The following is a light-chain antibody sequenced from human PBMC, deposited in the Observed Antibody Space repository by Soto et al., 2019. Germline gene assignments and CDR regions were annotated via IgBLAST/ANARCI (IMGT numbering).Light chain of an antibody. J-gene: IGKJ5*01. CDR1: QSISSY. Sequence: DIQMTQSPSSLSASVGDRVTISCRASQSISSYLNWYQQKPGKAPNLLIYTASNLQSGVPSRFSGSGSGTDVSLTISSLQPEDFATYYCQQSYSTLITFGQEKRLEIK. CDR3: QQSYSTLIT. CDR2: TAS. V-gene: IGKV1-39*01.